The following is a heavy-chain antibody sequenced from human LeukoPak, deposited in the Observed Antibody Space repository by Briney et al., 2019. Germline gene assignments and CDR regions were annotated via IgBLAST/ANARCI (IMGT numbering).Heavy chain of an antibody. J-gene: IGHJ4*02. Sequence: GAPVTVSCKASGYTFTSFGISWVRHAPGQGLEWMGWISAYNGNTHYGQKLQGRVTMTTDTSTSTAYMELRSLRSDDTSVYYCARDLERITMVRGVGDYWGQGTLVTVSS. V-gene: IGHV1-18*01. CDR3: ARDLERITMVRGVGDY. CDR1: GYTFTSFG. CDR2: ISAYNGNT. D-gene: IGHD3-10*01.